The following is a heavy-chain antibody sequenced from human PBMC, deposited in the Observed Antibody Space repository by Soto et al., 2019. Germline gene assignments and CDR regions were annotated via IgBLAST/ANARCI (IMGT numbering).Heavy chain of an antibody. CDR1: GFTFSSYG. J-gene: IGHJ4*02. CDR3: AKGKGVGATPDGANC. D-gene: IGHD1-26*01. Sequence: EMQVLETGGGLVQPGGSLRLSCAASGFTFSSYGMNWVRQAPGKGLEWVSGIRSDGDTTYNADSVKGRFTVSRDTSKNTVDLQMNSLRAEDTAVYYCAKGKGVGATPDGANCWGQGTLVTVSS. V-gene: IGHV3-23*01. CDR2: IRSDGDTT.